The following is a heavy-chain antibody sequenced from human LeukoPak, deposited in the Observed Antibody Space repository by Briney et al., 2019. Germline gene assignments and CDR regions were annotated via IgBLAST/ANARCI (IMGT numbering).Heavy chain of an antibody. Sequence: ASVKVSCKASGYTFTGYYMHWVRQAPGQGLEWMGRTNPNSGGTNYAQKFQGRVTMTRDTSISTAYMELSRLRSDDTAVYYCARSVGIVVVVAATRRWFDPWGQGTLVTVSS. J-gene: IGHJ5*02. D-gene: IGHD2-15*01. CDR2: TNPNSGGT. CDR3: ARSVGIVVVVAATRRWFDP. V-gene: IGHV1-2*06. CDR1: GYTFTGYY.